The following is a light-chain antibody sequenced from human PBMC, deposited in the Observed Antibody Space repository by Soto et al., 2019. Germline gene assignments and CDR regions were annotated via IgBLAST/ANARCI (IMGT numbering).Light chain of an antibody. CDR2: KAS. CDR1: QDITKY. Sequence: IQMTQSPSSLSASLGDRVTITCQAGQDITKYLNWYQQKPGKAPKLLIYKASTLKSGVPSRFSGSGSATEFTLTISSLQPDDFATYYCQHYNSYSEAFGQGTKVDIK. V-gene: IGKV1-5*03. CDR3: QHYNSYSEA. J-gene: IGKJ1*01.